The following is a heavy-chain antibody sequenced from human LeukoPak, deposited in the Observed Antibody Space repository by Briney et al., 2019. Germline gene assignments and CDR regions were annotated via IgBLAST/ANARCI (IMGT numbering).Heavy chain of an antibody. D-gene: IGHD1-26*01. J-gene: IGHJ4*02. Sequence: ASVKVSCKASGYTFTGYYMHWVRQAPGQGLEWMGWINPNNGGTNYAQKFQGRVTMTRDTSISTAYMELSRLRSDDTAVYYCAGDTRVGATPAAGDYWGQGTLVTVSS. CDR3: AGDTRVGATPAAGDY. V-gene: IGHV1-2*02. CDR1: GYTFTGYY. CDR2: INPNNGGT.